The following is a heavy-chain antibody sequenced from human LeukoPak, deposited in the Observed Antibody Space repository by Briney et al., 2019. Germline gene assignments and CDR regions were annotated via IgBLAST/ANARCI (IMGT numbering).Heavy chain of an antibody. V-gene: IGHV1-69*02. D-gene: IGHD2-2*01. Sequence: SVKVSCKASGGTFSSYTISWVRQAPGQGLEWMGRIIPILGIANYAQKFQGRVTITAGKSTSTAYMELSSLRSEDTAVYYCARGSAQIVVVPAATVGNWFDPWGQGTLVTVSS. CDR2: IIPILGIA. J-gene: IGHJ5*02. CDR3: ARGSAQIVVVPAATVGNWFDP. CDR1: GGTFSSYT.